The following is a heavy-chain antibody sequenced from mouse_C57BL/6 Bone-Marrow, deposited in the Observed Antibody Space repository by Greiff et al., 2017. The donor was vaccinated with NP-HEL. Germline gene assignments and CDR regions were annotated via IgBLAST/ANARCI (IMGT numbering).Heavy chain of an antibody. J-gene: IGHJ2*01. D-gene: IGHD1-1*01. CDR1: GYTFTSYT. Sequence: VQLQQSGAELARPGASVKMSCKASGYTFTSYTMHWVKQRPGQGLEWIGYINPSSGYTKYNQKFKDKATLTADKSSSTAYMQLSSLTSEDSAVYYCARWGRPPFDDWGQGTTLTVSS. V-gene: IGHV1-4*01. CDR3: ARWGRPPFDD. CDR2: INPSSGYT.